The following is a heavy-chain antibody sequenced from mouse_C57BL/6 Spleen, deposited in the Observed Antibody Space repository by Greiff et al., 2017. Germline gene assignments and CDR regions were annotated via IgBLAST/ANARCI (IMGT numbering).Heavy chain of an antibody. J-gene: IGHJ3*01. V-gene: IGHV5-17*01. D-gene: IGHD1-1*01. CDR3: ARTLYYYGSSSFAY. CDR2: ISSGSSTI. CDR1: GFTFSDYG. Sequence: EVKLVESGGGLVKPGGSLKLSCAASGFTFSDYGMHWVRQAPEKGLEWVAYISSGSSTIYYADTVKGRFTISRDNAKNTLFLQMTSLRSEDTAMYYCARTLYYYGSSSFAYWGQGTLVTVSA.